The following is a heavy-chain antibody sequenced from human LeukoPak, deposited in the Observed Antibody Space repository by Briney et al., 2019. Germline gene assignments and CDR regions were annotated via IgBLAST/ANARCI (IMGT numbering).Heavy chain of an antibody. J-gene: IGHJ6*03. CDR1: GYTFTGYY. CDR3: ARGRYSSGWYGWRYYMDV. Sequence: GASVKVSCKASGYTFTGYYMHWVRQAPGQGLEWMGWINPNSGGTNYAQKFQGRVTMTRDTSISTAYMELSRLRSDDTAVYYCARGRYSSGWYGWRYYMDVWGKGTTVTISS. CDR2: INPNSGGT. V-gene: IGHV1-2*02. D-gene: IGHD6-19*01.